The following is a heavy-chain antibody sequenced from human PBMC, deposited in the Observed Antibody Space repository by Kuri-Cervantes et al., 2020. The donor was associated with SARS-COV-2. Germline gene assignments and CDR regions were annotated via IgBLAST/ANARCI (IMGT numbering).Heavy chain of an antibody. J-gene: IGHJ4*02. CDR2: MNPNSGNT. CDR1: GYTFTSYD. CDR3: AVARGPDYYDSTFDY. D-gene: IGHD3-22*01. V-gene: IGHV1-8*03. Sequence: ASVKVSCKASGYTFTSYDINWVRQATGQGLEGMGWMNPNSGNTGYAQKFQGRVTITRNTSISTAYMELSSLKSEDTAVYYCAVARGPDYYDSTFDYWGQGTLVTVSS.